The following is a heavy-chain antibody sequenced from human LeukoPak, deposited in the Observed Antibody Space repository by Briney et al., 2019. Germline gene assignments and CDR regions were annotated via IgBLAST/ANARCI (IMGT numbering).Heavy chain of an antibody. D-gene: IGHD6-19*01. CDR1: EGTFSSYA. CDR3: ARKAVAGYYFDY. J-gene: IGHJ4*02. CDR2: IIPIFGTA. Sequence: ASVKVSCKASEGTFSSYAISWVRQAPGQGLEWMGGIIPIFGTANYAQKFQGRVTITADESTSTAYMELSSLRSEDTAVYYCARKAVAGYYFDYWGQGTLVTVSS. V-gene: IGHV1-69*13.